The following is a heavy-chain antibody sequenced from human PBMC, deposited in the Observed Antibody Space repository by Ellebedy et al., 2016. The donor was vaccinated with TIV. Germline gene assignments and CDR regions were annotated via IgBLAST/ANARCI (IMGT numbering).Heavy chain of an antibody. Sequence: GESLKISCTVSGFSFNIYTMHWVRQAPGKGLEWVTLISDDGRKKFYADSVSGRFTISRDNSKNTLYLQMTSLTVEDTAVYYCAKALIRDDYFDSWGQGSLVTVSS. CDR3: AKALIRDDYFDS. V-gene: IGHV3-30*04. CDR1: GFSFNIYT. J-gene: IGHJ4*02. CDR2: ISDDGRKK.